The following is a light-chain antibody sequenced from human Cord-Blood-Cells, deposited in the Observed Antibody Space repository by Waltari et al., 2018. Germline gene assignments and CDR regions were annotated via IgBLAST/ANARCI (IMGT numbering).Light chain of an antibody. CDR1: SLRSYY. J-gene: IGLJ2*01. CDR2: GKN. CDR3: NSRDSSGNHQVV. V-gene: IGLV3-19*01. Sequence: SSELTQDPAVSVALGQTVRITCQGDSLRSYYASWYQQKPGQAPVFVIYGKNNRPSGIPDRFSGSSSGNTASLTSTGAQAEDEADYYRNSRDSSGNHQVVFGGGTKLTVL.